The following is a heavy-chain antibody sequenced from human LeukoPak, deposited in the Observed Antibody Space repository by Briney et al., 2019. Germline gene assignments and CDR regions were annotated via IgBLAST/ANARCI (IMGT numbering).Heavy chain of an antibody. J-gene: IGHJ3*02. D-gene: IGHD5-12*01. CDR3: ARDRVATAYAFDI. CDR1: GFTFSSYG. V-gene: IGHV3-48*01. CDR2: ISSSSSTI. Sequence: PGGSLRLSCAASGFTFSSYGMHWVRQAPGKGLEWVSYISSSSSTIYYADSVKGRFTISRDNAKNSLYLQMNSLRAEDTAVYYCARDRVATAYAFDIWGQGTMVTVSS.